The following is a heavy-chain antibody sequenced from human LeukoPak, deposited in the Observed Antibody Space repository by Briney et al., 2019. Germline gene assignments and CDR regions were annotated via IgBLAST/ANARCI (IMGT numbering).Heavy chain of an antibody. CDR1: GFTFSSYS. D-gene: IGHD3-10*01. CDR2: ISTSSTYR. Sequence: GGSLRLSCAASGFTFSSYSMSWVRQAPGKGLEWVSGISTSSTYRLYADSVKGRFTISRDNAKSSLYLEINSLRAEDTAVYYCARDVDGSGNYGFDWWGQGILVTVSS. CDR3: ARDVDGSGNYGFDW. V-gene: IGHV3-21*01. J-gene: IGHJ4*02.